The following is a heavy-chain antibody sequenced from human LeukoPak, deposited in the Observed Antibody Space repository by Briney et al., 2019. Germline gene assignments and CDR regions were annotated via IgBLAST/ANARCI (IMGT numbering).Heavy chain of an antibody. J-gene: IGHJ4*02. CDR1: GGSISSSSYY. Sequence: PSETLSLTCTVSGGSISSSSYYWGWIRQPPGKGLEWIGSIYYSGSTYYNPSHKSRVTISVDTSKNQFSLKLSSVTAADTAVYYCARESSGWRRALDYWGQGTLVTVSS. CDR3: ARESSGWRRALDY. CDR2: IYYSGST. V-gene: IGHV4-39*07. D-gene: IGHD6-19*01.